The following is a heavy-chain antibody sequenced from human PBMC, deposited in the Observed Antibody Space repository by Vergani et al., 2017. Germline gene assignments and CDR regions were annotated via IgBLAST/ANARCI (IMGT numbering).Heavy chain of an antibody. CDR2: ISWNSGSI. D-gene: IGHD3-9*01. CDR1: GFTFDDYA. Sequence: VQLVESGGGVVQPGRSLRLSCAASGFTFDDYAMHWVRQAPGKGLEWVSGISWNSGSIGYADSVKGRFTISRDNAKNSLYLQMNSLRAEDTALYYCAKDIGSRVLTGFLFDYWGQGTLVTVSS. CDR3: AKDIGSRVLTGFLFDY. V-gene: IGHV3-9*01. J-gene: IGHJ4*02.